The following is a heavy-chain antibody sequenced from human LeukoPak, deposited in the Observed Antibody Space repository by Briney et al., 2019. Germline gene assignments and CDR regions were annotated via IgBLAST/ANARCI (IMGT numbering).Heavy chain of an antibody. Sequence: SETLSLTCAVSGGSISSGGYSWSWIRQPPGKGLEWIGYIYHSGSTYYYPSLKSRVTISVDRTKNQSSLKLSSVTAADTAVYYCARGAWAVVTAIYFDYWGQGTLVTVSS. J-gene: IGHJ4*02. CDR3: ARGAWAVVTAIYFDY. CDR1: GGSISSGGYS. CDR2: IYHSGST. D-gene: IGHD2-21*02. V-gene: IGHV4-30-2*01.